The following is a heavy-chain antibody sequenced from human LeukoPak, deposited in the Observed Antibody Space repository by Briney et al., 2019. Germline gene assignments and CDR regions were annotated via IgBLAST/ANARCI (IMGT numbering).Heavy chain of an antibody. J-gene: IGHJ4*02. CDR2: IYYSGST. CDR3: ARHPIGYCSGGSCRPFDY. D-gene: IGHD2-15*01. Sequence: SETLSLTCTVSGGSISSSSYYWGWIRQPPGKGLEWIGSIYYSGSTYYNPSLKSRVTISVDTSKNQFSLKLSSVTAADTAVYYCARHPIGYCSGGSCRPFDYWGQGTLVAVSS. CDR1: GGSISSSSYY. V-gene: IGHV4-39*01.